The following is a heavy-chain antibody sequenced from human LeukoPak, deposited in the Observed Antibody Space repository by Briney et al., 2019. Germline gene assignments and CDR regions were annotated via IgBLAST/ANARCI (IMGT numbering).Heavy chain of an antibody. CDR3: AKTGILWFGEFSTQVDY. Sequence: PGRSLRLSCAASGFTFSSYGMHWVRQAPGKRLEWVAVISYDGSNKYYADSVKGRFTISRDNSKNTLYLQMNSLRAEDTAVYYCAKTGILWFGEFSTQVDYWGQGTLVTVSS. V-gene: IGHV3-30*18. CDR1: GFTFSSYG. CDR2: ISYDGSNK. J-gene: IGHJ4*02. D-gene: IGHD3-10*01.